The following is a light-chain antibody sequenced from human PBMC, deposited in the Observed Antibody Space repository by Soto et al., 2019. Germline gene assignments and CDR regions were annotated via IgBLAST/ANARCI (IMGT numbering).Light chain of an antibody. J-gene: IGLJ2*01. CDR2: GNS. V-gene: IGLV1-40*01. CDR3: QSYDSSLSGYVV. Sequence: QSVLTQPPSVSGAPGQRVTISCTGSSSNIGAGYDVHWYQQLPGTAPKLLIYGNSNRPSGVPDRFSGSKSGTSASLAIPGLKAEDEADYYCQSYDSSLSGYVVFGGGTKLTVL. CDR1: SSNIGAGYD.